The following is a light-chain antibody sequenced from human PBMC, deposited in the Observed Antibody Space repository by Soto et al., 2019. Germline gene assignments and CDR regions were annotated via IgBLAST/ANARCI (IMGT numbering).Light chain of an antibody. V-gene: IGKV3-20*01. CDR2: GAS. CDR3: QQYGSSPLIS. CDR1: QSVSSSY. J-gene: IGKJ5*01. Sequence: VLTQSPCTLSLSQGERATLSCRASQSVSSSYLAWYQQKPGQAPRLLIYGASSRATGIPDRFSGSGSGRDFTLTISGLEPEDFAVYYCQQYGSSPLISFGQGTRLEI.